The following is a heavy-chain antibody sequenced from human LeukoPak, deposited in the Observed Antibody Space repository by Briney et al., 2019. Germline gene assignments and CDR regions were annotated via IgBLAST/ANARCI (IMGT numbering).Heavy chain of an antibody. Sequence: GGSLRLSRVASGFTFSSYAMHWVRQAPGKGLEWVAVISYDGSNKYYADSVKGRFTISRDNSKNTLYLQMNSLRAEDTAVYYCARALYSGYSSSWYDYWGQGTLVTVSS. CDR2: ISYDGSNK. J-gene: IGHJ4*02. V-gene: IGHV3-30-3*01. D-gene: IGHD6-13*01. CDR1: GFTFSSYA. CDR3: ARALYSGYSSSWYDY.